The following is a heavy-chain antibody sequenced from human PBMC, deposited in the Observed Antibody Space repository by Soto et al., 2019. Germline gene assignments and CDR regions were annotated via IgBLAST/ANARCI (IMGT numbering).Heavy chain of an antibody. D-gene: IGHD3-16*01. J-gene: IGHJ6*03. CDR2: IWYDGNNE. CDR3: ARGSGHNYYYMDV. V-gene: IGHV3-33*01. Sequence: PGGSLRLSCAASGFTFSRSGVQWVRQAPGKGLEWVAVIWYDGNNEYYADSVEGRFTISRDNSKNTLYLQTNSLRAEDTAVYYCARGSGHNYYYMDVWGKGTTVTVSS. CDR1: GFTFSRSG.